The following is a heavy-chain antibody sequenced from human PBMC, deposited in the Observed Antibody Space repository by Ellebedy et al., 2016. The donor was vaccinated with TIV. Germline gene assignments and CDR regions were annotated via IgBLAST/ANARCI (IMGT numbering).Heavy chain of an antibody. Sequence: GESLKISCAASGFTFSSYSMNWVRRAPGKGLEWLAVISSDGNNKFYADSVKGRFTVSRDNSKTTLFVEMTSLRVEDTGVYYCARYGVGSGLDYWGQGTLVTVSS. CDR1: GFTFSSYS. CDR3: ARYGVGSGLDY. D-gene: IGHD6-19*01. CDR2: ISSDGNNK. J-gene: IGHJ4*02. V-gene: IGHV3-30*03.